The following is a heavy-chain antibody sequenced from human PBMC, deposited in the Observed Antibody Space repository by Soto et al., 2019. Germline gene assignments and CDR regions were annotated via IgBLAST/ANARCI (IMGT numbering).Heavy chain of an antibody. J-gene: IGHJ4*02. Sequence: GGSLRLSCLASGFSFNSFNMNWIRRAPGRGLEWVASISVSGDNIYYGDSMQGRFTISRDNSKRSVFLDLNSLRVEDTAVYYCARDLGLLKSMFDYWRQGTLVTVSS. CDR1: GFSFNSFN. CDR3: ARDLGLLKSMFDY. CDR2: ISVSGDNI. V-gene: IGHV3-21*01. D-gene: IGHD2-8*01.